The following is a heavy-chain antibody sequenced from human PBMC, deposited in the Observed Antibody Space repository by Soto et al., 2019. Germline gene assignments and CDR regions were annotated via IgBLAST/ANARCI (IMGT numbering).Heavy chain of an antibody. CDR3: AKVNDFWSGYYEDY. CDR1: GFTFSSYA. CDR2: ISGSGGST. V-gene: IGHV3-23*01. D-gene: IGHD3-3*01. J-gene: IGHJ4*02. Sequence: EVQLLGSGGGLVQPRGSLSISCAASGFTFSSYAMSWVRQAPGKGLEWVSAISGSGGSTYYADSVKGRFTISRDNSKNTLYLQMNSLRAEDTAVYYCAKVNDFWSGYYEDYWGQGTLVTVSS.